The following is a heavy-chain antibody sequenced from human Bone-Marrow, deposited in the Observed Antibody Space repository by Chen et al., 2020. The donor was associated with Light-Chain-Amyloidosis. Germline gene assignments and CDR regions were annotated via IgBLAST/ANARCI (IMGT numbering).Heavy chain of an antibody. D-gene: IGHD5-18*01. CDR2: IYYSGST. J-gene: IGHJ4*02. CDR3: ARGTWIQLWSTFDY. V-gene: IGHV4-59*01. CDR1: GGSIISYY. Sequence: QVQLQESGPGLVKPSETLSLTCTVSGGSIISYYWSWIRQPPGKGLEWIGYIYYSGSTNYNPSLKSRVTISVDTSKNQFSLKLSSVTAADTAVYYCARGTWIQLWSTFDYWGQGTLVTVSS.